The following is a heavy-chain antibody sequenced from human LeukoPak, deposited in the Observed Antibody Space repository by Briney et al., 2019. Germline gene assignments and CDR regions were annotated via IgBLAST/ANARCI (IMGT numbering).Heavy chain of an antibody. CDR1: GGSLTSYY. Sequence: PSETLSLTSADSGGSLTSYYWICRSQPPGKGLEWIGYIYYSGSTNYNPSLKSRVTISVDTSKDQFYLKLSSVTAADTAVYYCAGLPPGYCDYWCQGTLVTVSS. J-gene: IGHJ4*02. V-gene: IGHV4-59*01. CDR2: IYYSGST. CDR3: AGLPPGYCDY.